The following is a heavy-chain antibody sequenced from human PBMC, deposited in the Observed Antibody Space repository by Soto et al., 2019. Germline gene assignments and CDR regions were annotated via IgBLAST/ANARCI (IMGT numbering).Heavy chain of an antibody. CDR3: ARDTVDTAMADFDY. CDR2: ISYDGSNK. D-gene: IGHD5-18*01. CDR1: GFTFSSYA. Sequence: QVQLVESGGGVVQPGRSLRLSCAASGFTFSSYAMHWVRQAPGKGLEWVAVISYDGSNKYYADSVKGRFTISRDNSKNTLYLQMNSLRAEDTAVYHCARDTVDTAMADFDYWGQGTLVTVSS. J-gene: IGHJ4*02. V-gene: IGHV3-30-3*01.